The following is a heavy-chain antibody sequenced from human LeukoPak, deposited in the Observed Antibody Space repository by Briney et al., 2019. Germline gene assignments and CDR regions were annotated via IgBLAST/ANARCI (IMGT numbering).Heavy chain of an antibody. J-gene: IGHJ3*02. CDR3: AREGMDSSGLDAFDI. D-gene: IGHD3-22*01. CDR2: INSDGSST. CDR1: GLTFSSHW. V-gene: IGHV3-74*01. Sequence: GGSLRLSCAASGLTFSSHWMHWVRQAPGKGLVWVSRINSDGSSTSYADSVKGRFTISRDNAKNTLYLQMNSLRAEDTAVYYCAREGMDSSGLDAFDIWGQGTMVTVSS.